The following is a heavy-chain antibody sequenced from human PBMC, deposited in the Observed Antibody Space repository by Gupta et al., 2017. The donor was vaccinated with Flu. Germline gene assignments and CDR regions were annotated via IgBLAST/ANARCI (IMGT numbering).Heavy chain of an antibody. D-gene: IGHD2-2*01. CDR2: INPNKGDT. V-gene: IGHV1-2*02. CDR1: AYILTRHY. Sequence: QVHLVQSGAEVTMPGASVTVSCKASAYILTRHYIHWVRQAPGQGLEWMGWINPNKGDTKDAQNFHGRVIVTLDTSASTAYMELGRLRSDDTAVVYGARDLRYCSDPSCQIGDDDHGLDVGGQGTTVTVSS. CDR3: ARDLRYCSDPSCQIGDDDHGLDV. J-gene: IGHJ6*02.